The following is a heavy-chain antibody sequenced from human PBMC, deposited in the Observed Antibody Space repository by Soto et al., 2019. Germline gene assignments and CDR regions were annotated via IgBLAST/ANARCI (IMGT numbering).Heavy chain of an antibody. J-gene: IGHJ5*02. D-gene: IGHD5-12*01. V-gene: IGHV4-34*02. Sequence: QVHLQQWGAGLLKPSETLSLTCAVYGESFIGYYWTWIRQPPGKGLEWIGEINHRGCANSNPSLKSRVTISVDTANNQFSLKLSSVTAADTSVYYCARTDIVTTNCFDPWGQGTLVTVSS. CDR3: ARTDIVTTNCFDP. CDR2: INHRGCA. CDR1: GESFIGYY.